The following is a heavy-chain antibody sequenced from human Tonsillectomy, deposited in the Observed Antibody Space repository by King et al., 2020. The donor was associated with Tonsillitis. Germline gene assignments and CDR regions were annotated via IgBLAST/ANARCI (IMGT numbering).Heavy chain of an antibody. CDR1: GFTFSNYG. CDR3: AKHSHNSGSPDY. V-gene: IGHV3-30*18. D-gene: IGHD6-19*01. CDR2: ISYDGSYK. J-gene: IGHJ4*02. Sequence: HVQLVESGGGVVQPGRSLRLSCAASGFTFSNYGIHWVRQAPGKGLEWVAVISYDGSYKYYADSVKGRFTISRDNSKNTLYLQMNSLRTEDTAVYYCAKHSHNSGSPDYWGQGTLVTVSS.